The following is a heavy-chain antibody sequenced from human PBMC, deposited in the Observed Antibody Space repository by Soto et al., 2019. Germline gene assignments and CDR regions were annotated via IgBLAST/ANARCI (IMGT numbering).Heavy chain of an antibody. V-gene: IGHV3-21*01. CDR2: INPSTSHI. J-gene: IGHJ3*01. D-gene: IGHD2-15*01. CDR1: GFTFSSYQ. Sequence: EVQLVESGGGRVMPGGPLRLSGAASGFTFSSYQMNWVGKAPGKGLEWVSSINPSTSHIYYADSVRGRFTISRDNSKNSLYLQMNNLRTEDAAVYYCARGYCGGGGCYLRRDAFDVWGQGTMVTVSS. CDR3: ARGYCGGGGCYLRRDAFDV.